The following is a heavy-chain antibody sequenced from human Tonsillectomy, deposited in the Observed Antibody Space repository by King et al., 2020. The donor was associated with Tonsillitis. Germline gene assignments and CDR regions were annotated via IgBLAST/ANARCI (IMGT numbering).Heavy chain of an antibody. CDR3: AKDRLLRGAVVGAFDS. V-gene: IGHV3-43*01. J-gene: IGHJ4*02. CDR1: GSTFGDDT. D-gene: IGHD5-18*01. CDR2: IRWDGGST. Sequence: VQLVESGGVVVQPGGSLRLSCTASGSTFGDDTMHWVRQAPGKGLEWVSLIRWDGGSTYYADSVKGRFTISRDNSKNSLYRQMNSLKTEDTALYYCAKDRLLRGAVVGAFDSWGQGTLVTVSS.